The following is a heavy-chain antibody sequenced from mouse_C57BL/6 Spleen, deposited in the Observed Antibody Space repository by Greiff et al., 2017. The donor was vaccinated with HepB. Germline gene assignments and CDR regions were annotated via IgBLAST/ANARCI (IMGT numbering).Heavy chain of an antibody. Sequence: QVQLKESGAELARPGASVKLSCKASGYTFTSYGISWVKQRTGQGLEWIGEIYPRSGNTYYNEKFKGKATLTADKSSSTAYMELRSLTSEDSAVYFCARGAGSSYAMDYWGQGTSVTVSS. CDR2: IYPRSGNT. CDR1: GYTFTSYG. V-gene: IGHV1-81*01. CDR3: ARGAGSSYAMDY. J-gene: IGHJ4*01.